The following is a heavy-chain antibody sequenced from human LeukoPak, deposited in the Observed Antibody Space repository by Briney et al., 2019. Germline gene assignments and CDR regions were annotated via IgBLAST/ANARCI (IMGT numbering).Heavy chain of an antibody. Sequence: PSETLSLTCTVSGGSVSSIDYYWSWIRQHPGKGLEWIGYIYYSGSTYYNPSLKSRVTISVDTSKNQFSLKLSSVTAADTAVYYCAREYDHCSGGSCYSSSRYFDLWGRGTLVTVSS. CDR2: IYYSGST. CDR3: AREYDHCSGGSCYSSSRYFDL. V-gene: IGHV4-31*03. D-gene: IGHD2-15*01. CDR1: GGSVSSIDYY. J-gene: IGHJ2*01.